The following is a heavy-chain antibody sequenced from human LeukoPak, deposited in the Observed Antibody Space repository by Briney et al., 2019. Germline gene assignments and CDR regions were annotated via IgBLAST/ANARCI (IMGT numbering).Heavy chain of an antibody. CDR1: GGSISSSSYY. V-gene: IGHV4-39*07. CDR2: IYYSGST. CDR3: AREISRRAYYYDSSGYYPLRFDY. J-gene: IGHJ4*02. Sequence: PSETLSLTCTVSGGSISSSSYYWGWIRQPPGKGLEWIGRIYYSGSTYYNPSLKSRVTISVDTSKNQFSLKLSSVTAADTAVYYCAREISRRAYYYDSSGYYPLRFDYWGQGTLVTVSS. D-gene: IGHD3-22*01.